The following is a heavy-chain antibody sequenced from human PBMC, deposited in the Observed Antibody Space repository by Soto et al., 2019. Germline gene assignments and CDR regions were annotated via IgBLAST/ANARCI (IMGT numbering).Heavy chain of an antibody. Sequence: QVQLVESGGGVVQPGRSLRLSCAASGFTFSSYGMHWVRQAPGKGLEWVAVIWYDGSNKYYADSVKGRFIISRDNSKNTLYLQMNSLRAEDTAVYYCARDPLKYYDFWSGYDYWGQGTLVTVSS. CDR3: ARDPLKYYDFWSGYDY. D-gene: IGHD3-3*01. J-gene: IGHJ4*02. CDR1: GFTFSSYG. V-gene: IGHV3-33*01. CDR2: IWYDGSNK.